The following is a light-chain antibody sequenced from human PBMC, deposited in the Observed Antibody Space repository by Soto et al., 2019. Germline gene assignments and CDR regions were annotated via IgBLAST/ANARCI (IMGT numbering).Light chain of an antibody. V-gene: IGKV1-5*01. CDR3: QQYNSYPCT. CDR2: DAS. CDR1: QSISSW. Sequence: DIQMTQSPSTLSASVGDRVTITCRASQSISSWLAWYQQKPGKAPKLLIYDASRLESGDLSRFSRSGSGTEFTLTTSSLQPDDFATYYCQQYNSYPCTFGQGTKVEIK. J-gene: IGKJ1*01.